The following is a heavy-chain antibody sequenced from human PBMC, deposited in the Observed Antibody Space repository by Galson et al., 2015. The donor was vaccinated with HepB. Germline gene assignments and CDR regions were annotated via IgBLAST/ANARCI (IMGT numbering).Heavy chain of an antibody. CDR3: AKDSGRWYFGTFEM. J-gene: IGHJ3*02. CDR1: GFTLSGYA. D-gene: IGHD4-23*01. CDR2: ISSRGASK. V-gene: IGHV3-23*01. Sequence: SLRLSCAASGFTLSGYAMSWVLQVPGEGLEWVSAISSRGASKYYAASVKGRFTCSRDNSKNTLDLQMNSLRAEDTAVYYCAKDSGRWYFGTFEMWGQGTMVTVFS.